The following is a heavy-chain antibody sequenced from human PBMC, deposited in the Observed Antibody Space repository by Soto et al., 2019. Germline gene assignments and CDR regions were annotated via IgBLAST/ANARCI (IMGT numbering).Heavy chain of an antibody. J-gene: IGHJ4*02. Sequence: SLRLSCASSGFTFSSYGMHWVRQAPGKGLEWVAVIWYDGSNKYYADSVKGRFTISRDNSKNTLYLQMNSLRAEDTAVYYCARGAYCSGGSCYSPFDYWGQGT. V-gene: IGHV3-33*01. CDR3: ARGAYCSGGSCYSPFDY. CDR2: IWYDGSNK. CDR1: GFTFSSYG. D-gene: IGHD2-15*01.